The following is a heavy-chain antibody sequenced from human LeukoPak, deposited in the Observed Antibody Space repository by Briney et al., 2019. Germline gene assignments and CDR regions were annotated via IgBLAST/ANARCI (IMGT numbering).Heavy chain of an antibody. Sequence: GGSLRLSCAASGFTVSSNYMSWVRQAPGKGLEWVSVIYSGGSTYYADSVKGRFTISRDNSKNTLYLQMNSLRAEDTAVYYCAKDEQRWLQSVDYWGQGTLVTVSS. V-gene: IGHV3-53*01. D-gene: IGHD5-24*01. CDR2: IYSGGST. CDR1: GFTVSSNY. J-gene: IGHJ4*02. CDR3: AKDEQRWLQSVDY.